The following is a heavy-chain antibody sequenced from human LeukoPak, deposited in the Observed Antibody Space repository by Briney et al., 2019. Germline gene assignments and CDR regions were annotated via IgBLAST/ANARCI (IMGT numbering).Heavy chain of an antibody. Sequence: GGSLRLSCAASGFTFSSYAMSWVRQPPGKGLDWVSAISGSGGSTYYADSVKGRFTISRDNSKNTLYLQMNSRRAEDTAVYYCAKVVDIAAAGYFDYWGQGTLVTVSS. CDR2: ISGSGGST. CDR3: AKVVDIAAAGYFDY. V-gene: IGHV3-23*01. J-gene: IGHJ4*02. D-gene: IGHD6-13*01. CDR1: GFTFSSYA.